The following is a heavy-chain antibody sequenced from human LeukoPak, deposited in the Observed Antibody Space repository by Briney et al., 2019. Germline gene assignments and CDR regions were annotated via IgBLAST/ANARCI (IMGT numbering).Heavy chain of an antibody. Sequence: GGSLRLSCAASGFTFSSYEMNWVRQAPGKGLVWVSRINIDGSNTNYADSVKGRFTISRDNAKNTLYLQMDSLRAEDTAVYYCARSLGGAYDYWGQGTLVTVSS. CDR1: GFTFSSYE. CDR3: ARSLGGAYDY. J-gene: IGHJ4*02. V-gene: IGHV3-74*01. D-gene: IGHD3-16*01. CDR2: INIDGSNT.